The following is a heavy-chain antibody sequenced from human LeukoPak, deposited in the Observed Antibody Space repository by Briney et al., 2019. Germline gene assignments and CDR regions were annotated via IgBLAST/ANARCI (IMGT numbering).Heavy chain of an antibody. J-gene: IGHJ4*02. CDR1: GFPFSSYA. V-gene: IGHV3-23*01. CDR2: ISGSGGST. CDR3: AKGGRIAARPLDY. D-gene: IGHD6-6*01. Sequence: GGSLSLSCAASGFPFSSYAMSWVRQAPGKGLEWVSAISGSGGSTYYADSVKGRFTISRDNSKNTLYLQMNSLRAEDTAVYYCAKGGRIAARPLDYWGQGTLVTVSS.